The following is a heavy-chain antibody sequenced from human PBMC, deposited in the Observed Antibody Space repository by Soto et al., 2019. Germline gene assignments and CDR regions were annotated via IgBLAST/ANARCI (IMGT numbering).Heavy chain of an antibody. CDR3: ARGGGWELLRYYYYGMDV. J-gene: IGHJ6*02. CDR2: IYYSGST. D-gene: IGHD1-26*01. Sequence: SETLSLTCTVSGGSISSYYWSWIRQPPGKGLEWIGYIYYSGSTNYNPSLKSRVTISVDTSKNQFSLKLSSVTAADTAVYYCARGGGWELLRYYYYGMDVWGQGTTVTVSS. CDR1: GGSISSYY. V-gene: IGHV4-59*01.